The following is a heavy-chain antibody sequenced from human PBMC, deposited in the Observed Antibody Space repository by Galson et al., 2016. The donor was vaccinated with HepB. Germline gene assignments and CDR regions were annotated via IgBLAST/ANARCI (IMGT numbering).Heavy chain of an antibody. D-gene: IGHD3-22*01. CDR2: INHSGST. J-gene: IGHJ6*03. Sequence: SETLSLTCAVYGESFSGYSWSWIRRPPGKGLEWIGEINHSGSTNYNPSLKSRVTISVDTSKNQFSLKLSSVTAADTAVYYCARSYYYDSSGYYYYYYYMDVWGKGTTVTVSS. CDR3: ARSYYYDSSGYYYYYYYMDV. CDR1: GESFSGYS. V-gene: IGHV4-34*01.